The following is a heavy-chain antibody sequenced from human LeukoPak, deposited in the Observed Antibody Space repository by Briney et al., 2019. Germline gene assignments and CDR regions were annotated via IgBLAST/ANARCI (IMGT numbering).Heavy chain of an antibody. V-gene: IGHV1-2*02. D-gene: IGHD1-1*01. J-gene: IGHJ4*02. CDR3: ARNCGRTSRYFDY. CDR1: GYTFTDYY. Sequence: ASVKVSCKASGYTFTDYYIHWVRQAPGQGLEWMGWISPSSGGTNYAQNFQGRVTMTRDTSISTAYMELSGLRSDDTALYFCARNCGRTSRYFDYWGQGPLVTVSS. CDR2: ISPSSGGT.